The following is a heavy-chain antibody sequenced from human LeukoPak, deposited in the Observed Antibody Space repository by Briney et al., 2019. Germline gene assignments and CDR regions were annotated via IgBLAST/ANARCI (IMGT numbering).Heavy chain of an antibody. Sequence: GGSLRLSCAASKFTFSSYAMSWVRQAPGKGLEWVSTISGSGDSTYYADSVKGRFTISRDNSKNTLYLQMNSLRAEDTAVYSCAKGGLSQSLERGYREFDYWGQGTLVTVSS. J-gene: IGHJ4*02. CDR1: KFTFSSYA. CDR3: AKGGLSQSLERGYREFDY. D-gene: IGHD5-18*01. V-gene: IGHV3-23*01. CDR2: ISGSGDST.